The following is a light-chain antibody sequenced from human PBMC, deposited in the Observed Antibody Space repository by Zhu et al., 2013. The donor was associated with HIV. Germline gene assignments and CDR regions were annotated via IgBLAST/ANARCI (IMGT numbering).Light chain of an antibody. Sequence: QSVLTQPLSASGTPGQRVTIPCSGSSSNIGSHSVNWYQQLPGTAPKLLICNNNERPSGVPDRFSGSKSGTSASLAIGGLQSEDEADYYCAAWDDSLNGWVFGGGTKLTVL. CDR2: NNN. CDR3: AAWDDSLNGWV. V-gene: IGLV1-44*01. J-gene: IGLJ3*02. CDR1: SSNIGSHS.